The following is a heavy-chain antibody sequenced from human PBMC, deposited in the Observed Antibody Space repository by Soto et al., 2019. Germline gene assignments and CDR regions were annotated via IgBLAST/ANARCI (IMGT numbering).Heavy chain of an antibody. J-gene: IGHJ6*02. CDR3: ARDRGAGPWGGMDV. CDR2: ISAYNGNT. D-gene: IGHD3-16*01. CDR1: GYTFTSYG. V-gene: IGHV1-18*01. Sequence: QVQLVQSGAEVKKPGASVNVSCKASGYTFTSYGISWVRQAPGQGLEWMGWISAYNGNTNYAQKHQGRVTTTTDTSTSTAYRELRSLRSDDTAVYYCARDRGAGPWGGMDVWGQGTTVTVSS.